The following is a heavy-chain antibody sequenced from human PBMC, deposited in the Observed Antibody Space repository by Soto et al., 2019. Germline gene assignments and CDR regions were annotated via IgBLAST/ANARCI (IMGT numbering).Heavy chain of an antibody. Sequence: QVQLVESGGGVVQPGRSLRLSCAASRFTFSSYGMHWVRQASGKGLEWVAVIWYDGSNKYYADSVKGRFTISRDNSKNTLYLQMNSLRAEDTAVYYCARDVLLWFGELLPGYYYYGMDVWGQGTTVTVSS. D-gene: IGHD3-10*01. J-gene: IGHJ6*02. CDR2: IWYDGSNK. CDR3: ARDVLLWFGELLPGYYYYGMDV. CDR1: RFTFSSYG. V-gene: IGHV3-33*01.